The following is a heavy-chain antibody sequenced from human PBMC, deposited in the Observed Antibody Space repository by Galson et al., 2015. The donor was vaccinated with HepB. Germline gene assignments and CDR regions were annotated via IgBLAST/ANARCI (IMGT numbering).Heavy chain of an antibody. D-gene: IGHD3-16*02. CDR1: GFTFSSYG. J-gene: IGHJ3*02. CDR3: ARPYDYVWGSYRPDVFDI. V-gene: IGHV3-30-3*01. Sequence: SLRLSCAASGFTFSSYGMHWVRQAPGKGLEWVAVISYDGSNKYYADSVKGRFTISRDNSKNTLYLQMNSLRAEDTAVYYCARPYDYVWGSYRPDVFDIWGQGTMVTVSS. CDR2: ISYDGSNK.